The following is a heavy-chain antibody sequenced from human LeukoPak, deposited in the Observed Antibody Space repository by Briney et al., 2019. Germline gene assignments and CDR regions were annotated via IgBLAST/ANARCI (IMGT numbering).Heavy chain of an antibody. V-gene: IGHV1-2*02. CDR3: ASGDYGDPPLNY. Sequence: ASVKVSCKASGYTFISYGINWVRQAPGQGLQWMGWINPNTSGTNYAQKFQGRVTMTRDTSISTAYMELSRLRSDDAAVYYCASGDYGDPPLNYWGQGTLVTVSS. D-gene: IGHD4/OR15-4a*01. J-gene: IGHJ4*02. CDR2: INPNTSGT. CDR1: GYTFISYG.